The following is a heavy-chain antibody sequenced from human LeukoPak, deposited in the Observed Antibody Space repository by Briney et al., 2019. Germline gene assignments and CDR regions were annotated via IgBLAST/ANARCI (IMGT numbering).Heavy chain of an antibody. D-gene: IGHD2-2*01. CDR3: TRHRDFYCSSTSCYPDY. Sequence: GGSLRLSCAASGFTFSSYGMHWVRQAPGKGLEWVANIKQDGSEKYYVDSVKGRFTISRDNAKNSLYLQMNSLKTEDTAVYYCTRHRDFYCSSTSCYPDYWGQGTLVTVSS. CDR2: IKQDGSEK. CDR1: GFTFSSYG. V-gene: IGHV3-7*03. J-gene: IGHJ4*02.